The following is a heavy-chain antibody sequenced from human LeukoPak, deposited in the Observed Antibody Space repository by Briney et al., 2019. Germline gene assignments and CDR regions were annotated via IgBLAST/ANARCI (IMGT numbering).Heavy chain of an antibody. CDR1: GFTFSNYK. J-gene: IGHJ4*02. CDR2: ISSSSYT. CDR3: AREVGYCSGGSCAQYYFDY. D-gene: IGHD2-15*01. Sequence: PGGSLRLSCAASGFTFSNYKMNWVRQAPGKGLEWVSYISSSSYTNYADSVKGRFTISRDNAKNSLYLQMNSLRAEDTAVYYCAREVGYCSGGSCAQYYFDYWGQGTLVTVSS. V-gene: IGHV3-11*06.